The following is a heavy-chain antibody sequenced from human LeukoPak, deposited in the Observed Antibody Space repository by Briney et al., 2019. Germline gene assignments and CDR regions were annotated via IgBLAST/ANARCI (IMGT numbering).Heavy chain of an antibody. J-gene: IGHJ1*01. Sequence: PGRSLRLSCAASGFTFSSYAMHWVRQAPGKGLEWVAVISYDGSNKYYADSVKGRFTISRDNSKNTLYLQMNSLRAEGTAVYYCARGYGDYLYFQHWGQGTLVTVSS. CDR2: ISYDGSNK. CDR1: GFTFSSYA. D-gene: IGHD4-17*01. CDR3: ARGYGDYLYFQH. V-gene: IGHV3-30*04.